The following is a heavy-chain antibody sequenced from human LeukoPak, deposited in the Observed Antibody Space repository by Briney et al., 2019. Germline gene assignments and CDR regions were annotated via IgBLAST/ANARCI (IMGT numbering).Heavy chain of an antibody. D-gene: IGHD3-10*01. CDR1: GYRFTGYY. V-gene: IGHV1-2*02. J-gene: IGHJ4*02. CDR3: AKDSELFYYGFGTDY. CDR2: INPDKGDT. Sequence: ASVKVSCKASGYRFTGYYIHWVRQAPGQGLEWMGCINPDKGDTLYAQKLHDRVSMTRDTSVNTAYMELSSLTSGDTAVYYCAKDSELFYYGFGTDYWGQGTPVTVSS.